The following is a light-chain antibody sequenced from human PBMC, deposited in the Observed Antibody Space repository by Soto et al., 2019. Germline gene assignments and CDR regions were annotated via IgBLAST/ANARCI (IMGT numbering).Light chain of an antibody. J-gene: IGKJ2*01. CDR1: QSVSSNY. V-gene: IGKV3-20*01. CDR3: QQYGSSQYT. CDR2: GAY. Sequence: EIVLTQSPGTLSLSPGERATLSCRASQSVSSNYLAWYQQTPGPATRLLIYGAYSRATGIPDWFSGRGSTTFFTTTISRLDPEDSVVYCCQQYGSSQYTFGPGTKLEIK.